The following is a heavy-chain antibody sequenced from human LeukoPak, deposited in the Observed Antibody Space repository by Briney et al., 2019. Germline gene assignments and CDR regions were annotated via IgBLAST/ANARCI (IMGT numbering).Heavy chain of an antibody. CDR2: ISYDGSNK. J-gene: IGHJ3*02. D-gene: IGHD3-9*01. V-gene: IGHV3-30*04. CDR1: GFTFSSYA. CDR3: AREYYDILTGYTDDAFDI. Sequence: RRSLRLSCAASGFTFSSYAMHWVRQAPGKGLEWVAVISYDGSNKYYADSVKGRFTISRDNSKNTLYLQMNSLRAEDTAVYYCAREYYDILTGYTDDAFDIWGQGTMVTVSS.